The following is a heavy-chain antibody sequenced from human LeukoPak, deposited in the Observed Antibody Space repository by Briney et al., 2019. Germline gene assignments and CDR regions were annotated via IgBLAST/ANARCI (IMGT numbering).Heavy chain of an antibody. V-gene: IGHV1-2*02. J-gene: IGHJ4*02. CDR1: GYTFTGYY. CDR2: INPNSGGT. CDR3: ARVRYYYDSSGYPDY. Sequence: ASVKVSRKASGYTFTGYYMHWVRQAPGQGLEWMGWINPNSGGTNYAQKFQGRVTMTRDTSISTAYMELSRLGSDDTAVYYCARVRYYYDSSGYPDYWGQGTLVTVSS. D-gene: IGHD3-22*01.